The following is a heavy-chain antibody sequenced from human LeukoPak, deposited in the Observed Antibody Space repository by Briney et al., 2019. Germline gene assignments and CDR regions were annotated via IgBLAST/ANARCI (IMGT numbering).Heavy chain of an antibody. CDR3: AARNDHYYDSQGDAFDI. D-gene: IGHD3-22*01. Sequence: ASVKVSCKASGYIFTGYYMHWVRQAPGQGLEWMGWISAYNGNTNYAQKLRGRVTMTTDTSTSTAYMELRSLRSDDTAVYYCAARNDHYYDSQGDAFDIWAKGQWSPSLQ. CDR1: GYIFTGYY. V-gene: IGHV1-18*04. J-gene: IGHJ3*02. CDR2: ISAYNGNT.